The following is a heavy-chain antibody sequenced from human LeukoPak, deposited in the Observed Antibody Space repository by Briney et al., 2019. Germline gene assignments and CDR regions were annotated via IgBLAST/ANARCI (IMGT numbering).Heavy chain of an antibody. CDR3: AKEVYGDYPPDY. CDR1: GFTFSTYA. D-gene: IGHD4-17*01. V-gene: IGHV3-23*01. J-gene: IGHJ4*02. Sequence: GGSLRLSCAASGFTFSTYAMSWVRQAPGKGLEWVSAISGDGGTIYYADSVKGRFTISRDNSKNTLYLQMNSLRAEDTAVYYCAKEVYGDYPPDYWGQGTLVTVSS. CDR2: ISGDGGTI.